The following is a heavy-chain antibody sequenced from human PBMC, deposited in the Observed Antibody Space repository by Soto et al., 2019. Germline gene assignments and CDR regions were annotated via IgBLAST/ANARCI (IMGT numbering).Heavy chain of an antibody. D-gene: IGHD1-26*01. Sequence: QVQLVQSGAEVKKPGSSVKVSCKASGGTFSSYSMNWVRQAPGQGLEWMGEIIPTYGTANYAQKFQGRVTITADESTSTAYMELSSLRSEDTAVYYCARDGGRHSAGIDYWGQGTLVTVSS. J-gene: IGHJ4*02. CDR3: ARDGGRHSAGIDY. CDR1: GGTFSSYS. V-gene: IGHV1-69*01. CDR2: IIPTYGTA.